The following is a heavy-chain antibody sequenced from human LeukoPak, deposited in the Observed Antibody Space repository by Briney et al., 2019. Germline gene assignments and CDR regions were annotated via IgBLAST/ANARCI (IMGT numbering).Heavy chain of an antibody. Sequence: GGSLRLSCVGSGFTFRRYSMNWVRQALGKGLEWVAVISYDGSHEYYADSVKGRFTISRDNSNDTLYLRMDSLRAEDTAVYYCARAGSALGHYGGFLRHWGQGTLVTVSS. J-gene: IGHJ1*01. D-gene: IGHD4-23*01. CDR2: ISYDGSHE. CDR1: GFTFRRYS. V-gene: IGHV3-30*04. CDR3: ARAGSALGHYGGFLRH.